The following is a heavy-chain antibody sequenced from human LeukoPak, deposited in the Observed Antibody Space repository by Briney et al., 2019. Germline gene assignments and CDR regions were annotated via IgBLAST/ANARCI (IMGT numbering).Heavy chain of an antibody. D-gene: IGHD1-26*01. V-gene: IGHV4-31*03. CDR3: ARGRGYGGNYLRSFDI. J-gene: IGHJ3*02. CDR1: GGSISRGGYY. CDR2: IYYSGST. Sequence: SETLSLTCTVSGGSISRGGYYWSWIRQHPGKGLEWIGYIYYSGSTYYNPSLKSRLTISVDTSKNQFSLNLSSVTAADTAVYYCARGRGYGGNYLRSFDIWGQGTMVTVSS.